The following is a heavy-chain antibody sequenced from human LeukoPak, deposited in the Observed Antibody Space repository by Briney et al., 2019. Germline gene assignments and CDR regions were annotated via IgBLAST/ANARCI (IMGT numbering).Heavy chain of an antibody. CDR3: ASAPPWQWLSHDY. CDR2: ISSSGSTI. J-gene: IGHJ4*02. D-gene: IGHD3-22*01. V-gene: IGHV3-48*03. Sequence: GGSLRLSCAASGFTFSSYEMNWVRDAPGKGLEWVSYISSSGSTIYYADSVKGRFTISRDNAKNSLYLQMNSLRAEDAAVYYCASAPPWQWLSHDYWGQGTLVTVSS. CDR1: GFTFSSYE.